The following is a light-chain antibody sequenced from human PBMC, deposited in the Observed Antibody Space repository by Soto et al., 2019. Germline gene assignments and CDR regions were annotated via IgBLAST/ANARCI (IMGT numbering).Light chain of an antibody. CDR3: QSYDSSLSGWV. CDR2: GNS. CDR1: RYNIGAGYD. V-gene: IGLV1-40*01. Sequence: QAVVTQPPSVSGAPGQRVTISCTGSRYNIGAGYDVHWYQQLPGTAPKLLIHGNSNRPSGVPDRFSGSKSGTSASLAITGLQAEDEADYYCQSYDSSLSGWVFGGGTKLTVL. J-gene: IGLJ3*02.